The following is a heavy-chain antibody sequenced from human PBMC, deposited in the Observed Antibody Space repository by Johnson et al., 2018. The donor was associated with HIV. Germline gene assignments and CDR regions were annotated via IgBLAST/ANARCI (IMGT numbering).Heavy chain of an antibody. J-gene: IGHJ3*02. V-gene: IGHV3-33*01. D-gene: IGHD2-8*02. Sequence: QVQLVESGGGVVQPGRSLRLSCAASGFTFSSFGMHWVRQAPGKGLEWVAVIWYDGSDKYYADSVKGRFTISRDNSKNTVYLEMNSLRAEDTAVYYCARDDLRDTGAFDIWGQGTMVTVSS. CDR2: IWYDGSDK. CDR3: ARDDLRDTGAFDI. CDR1: GFTFSSFG.